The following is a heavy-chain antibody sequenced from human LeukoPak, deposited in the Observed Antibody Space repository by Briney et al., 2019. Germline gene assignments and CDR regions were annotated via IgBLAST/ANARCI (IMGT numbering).Heavy chain of an antibody. CDR2: IYYSGST. CDR3: ARRDYVWGSHFDY. V-gene: IGHV4-39*07. CDR1: GGSISSSSYY. J-gene: IGHJ4*02. D-gene: IGHD3-16*01. Sequence: SETLSLTCTVSGGSISSSSYYWGWIRQPPGKGLEWIGSIYYSGSTHYNPSLKSRVTISVDTSKNQFSLKLSSVTAADTAVYYCARRDYVWGSHFDYWGQGTLVTVSS.